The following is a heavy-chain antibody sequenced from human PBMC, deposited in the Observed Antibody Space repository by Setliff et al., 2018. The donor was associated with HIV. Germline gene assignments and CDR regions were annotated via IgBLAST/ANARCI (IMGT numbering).Heavy chain of an antibody. CDR1: GFTFDRYW. J-gene: IGHJ4*02. V-gene: IGHV3-74*01. Sequence: GGSLRLSCAASGFTFDRYWMHWVRQAPGKGLVWVSRVNRDGSSTTYVDSVKGRFTISRDNAKNSLFLQMNSPRAEDTAVYYCAREYCNSTSCYGYSGDYWGQGTLVTVSS. CDR2: VNRDGSST. CDR3: AREYCNSTSCYGYSGDY. D-gene: IGHD2-2*01.